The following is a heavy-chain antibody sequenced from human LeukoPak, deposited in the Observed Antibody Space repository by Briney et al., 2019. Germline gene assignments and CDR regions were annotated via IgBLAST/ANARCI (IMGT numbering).Heavy chain of an antibody. CDR3: ARPATGTNAFDI. D-gene: IGHD6-13*01. Sequence: GESLKISCKGSGYSFTTHWIGWVRQMPGKGLEWMGIIYPGDSSTRYSPSFQGQVTFSADKSVSTAYLQWDSLKASDTAIYYCARPATGTNAFDIWGHGTLVTVSS. V-gene: IGHV5-51*01. CDR2: IYPGDSST. CDR1: GYSFTTHW. J-gene: IGHJ3*02.